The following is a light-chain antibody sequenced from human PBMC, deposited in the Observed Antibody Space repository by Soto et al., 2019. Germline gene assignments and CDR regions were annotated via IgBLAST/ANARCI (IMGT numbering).Light chain of an antibody. CDR1: SSDVGGYNY. CDR3: SSYTSSSPYV. J-gene: IGLJ1*01. Sequence: QSALTQPASVSGSPGQSITISCTGTSSDVGGYNYVSWYQQHPGKAPKLMIYEVSNRPSGVSNRFSGSKSGNTASLTISGLHAEDEADYSCSSYTSSSPYVFGTGTKLTVL. CDR2: EVS. V-gene: IGLV2-14*01.